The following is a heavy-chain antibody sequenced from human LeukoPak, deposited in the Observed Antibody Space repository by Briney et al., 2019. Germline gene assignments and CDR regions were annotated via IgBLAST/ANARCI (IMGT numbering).Heavy chain of an antibody. V-gene: IGHV3-48*01. J-gene: IGHJ3*02. CDR3: ARTAGYSSIVFDI. D-gene: IGHD2-2*01. CDR2: ISSSSSTI. CDR1: GFTFSSYS. Sequence: PGGSLRLSCAASGFTFSSYSMNWVRQAPGKGLEWVSYISSSSSTIYYADSVKGRLTISRDNAKNSLYLQMNSLRAEDTAVYNCARTAGYSSIVFDIWGQGTMVTVSS.